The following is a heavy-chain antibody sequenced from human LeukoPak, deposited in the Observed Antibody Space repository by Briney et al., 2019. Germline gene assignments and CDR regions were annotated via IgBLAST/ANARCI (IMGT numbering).Heavy chain of an antibody. Sequence: ASVKVPCKASGYTFTSYGISWVRQAPGQGLEWMGWISAYNGNTNYAQKLQGRVTMTTDTSTSTAYMELRSLRSDDTAVYYCARVVPAARNGGNWFDPWGQGTLVTVSS. V-gene: IGHV1-18*01. CDR2: ISAYNGNT. CDR3: ARVVPAARNGGNWFDP. D-gene: IGHD2-2*01. J-gene: IGHJ5*02. CDR1: GYTFTSYG.